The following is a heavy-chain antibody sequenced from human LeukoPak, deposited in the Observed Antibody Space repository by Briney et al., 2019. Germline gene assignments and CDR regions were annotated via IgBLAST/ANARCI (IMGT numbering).Heavy chain of an antibody. D-gene: IGHD6-13*01. Sequence: ASVKASCKASGYTFTGYYMHWVRQAPGQGLEWMGWINPNSGGTNYAQKFQGRVTMTRDTSISTAYMELSRLRSDDTAVYYCAIQIAAAGWGDDYWGQGTLVTVSS. V-gene: IGHV1-2*02. CDR3: AIQIAAAGWGDDY. CDR1: GYTFTGYY. J-gene: IGHJ4*02. CDR2: INPNSGGT.